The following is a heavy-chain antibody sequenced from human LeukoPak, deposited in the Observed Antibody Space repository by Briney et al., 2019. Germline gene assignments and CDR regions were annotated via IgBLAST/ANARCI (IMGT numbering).Heavy chain of an antibody. J-gene: IGHJ4*02. Sequence: PGGSLRHSCAASVFTFSSYARNWVRQAPGKGLEWVSPISTSRSYTFYTDSTKGRFTISRDNAKNTLYLQMNSLRAEDTAVYYCARDMSTIQDLDYWGQGTLVTVSS. V-gene: IGHV3-21*06. D-gene: IGHD5-24*01. CDR2: ISTSRSYT. CDR3: ARDMSTIQDLDY. CDR1: VFTFSSYA.